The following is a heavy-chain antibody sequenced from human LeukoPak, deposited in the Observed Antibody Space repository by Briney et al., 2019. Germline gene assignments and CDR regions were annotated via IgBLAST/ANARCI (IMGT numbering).Heavy chain of an antibody. Sequence: GGSLRLSCAASGFTSSSYGMHWVRQAPGKGLGWVAVISYDGSTKYYADSVKGRVTISRDNSKITLYLQMNSLRDEDTAVYYCAKDSLGRVGELLYLYYYYGMDVWGQGTTVTVSS. CDR3: AKDSLGRVGELLYLYYYYGMDV. CDR1: GFTSSSYG. CDR2: ISYDGSTK. D-gene: IGHD3-10*01. J-gene: IGHJ6*02. V-gene: IGHV3-30*18.